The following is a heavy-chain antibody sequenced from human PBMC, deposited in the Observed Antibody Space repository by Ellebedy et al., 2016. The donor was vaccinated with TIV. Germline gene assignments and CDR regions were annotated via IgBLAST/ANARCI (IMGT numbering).Heavy chain of an antibody. CDR3: ARDSAYVYDDYRAIHFYYYVMDV. Sequence: PGGSLRLSCTASGFSFSGHPFHLLRQAPGQGLEWVAVLSYDGRGSLYADSGKGRFSVSRDNTRDTLDLRMNSLRVDDTAVYYCARDSAYVYDDYRAIHFYYYVMDVWGQGTTVTVSS. V-gene: IGHV3-30*04. D-gene: IGHD3-10*02. J-gene: IGHJ6*02. CDR2: LSYDGRGS. CDR1: GFSFSGHP.